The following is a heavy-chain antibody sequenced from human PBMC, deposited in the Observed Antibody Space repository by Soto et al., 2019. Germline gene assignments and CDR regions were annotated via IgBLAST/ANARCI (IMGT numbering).Heavy chain of an antibody. CDR2: IYYSGST. J-gene: IGHJ6*02. Sequence: NPSETLSLTCTVSGGSISSSSYYWGWFRQPPGKGLEWIGSIYYSGSTYYNPSLKSRVTLSVDTSKNQFALKLSSVTAAVTAVYYCVCRGVGHEQYGMAVPAQGTTVTGS. CDR1: GGSISSSSYY. CDR3: VCRGVGHEQYGMAV. D-gene: IGHD3-10*01. V-gene: IGHV4-39*01.